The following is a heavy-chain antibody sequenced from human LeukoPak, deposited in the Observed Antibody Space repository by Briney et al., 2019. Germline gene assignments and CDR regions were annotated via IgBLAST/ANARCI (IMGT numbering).Heavy chain of an antibody. D-gene: IGHD3-10*02. CDR3: AREMKLFGTDRGAFDI. Sequence: PGGSLRLSCAASGFTFSSYWMHWVRQAPGKGLVWVSRINSEGSITSYADSVKGRFTISRDNAKNTLYLQMNSRRAEDTAVYFCAREMKLFGTDRGAFDIWGQGTMVTVSS. J-gene: IGHJ3*02. V-gene: IGHV3-74*01. CDR2: INSEGSIT. CDR1: GFTFSSYW.